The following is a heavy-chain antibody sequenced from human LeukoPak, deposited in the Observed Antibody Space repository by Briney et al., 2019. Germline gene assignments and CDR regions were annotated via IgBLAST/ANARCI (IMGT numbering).Heavy chain of an antibody. CDR3: ARLYDLLYYFDY. V-gene: IGHV4-39*01. CDR2: IYYSGGT. Sequence: PSETLSLTCTVSGGSISSSSYYWGWIRQPPGKGLEWIGSIYYSGGTYYNPSLKSRVTISVDTSKNQFSLKLSSVTAADTAVYYCARLYDLLYYFDYWGQGTLVTVSS. D-gene: IGHD3-3*01. J-gene: IGHJ4*02. CDR1: GGSISSSSYY.